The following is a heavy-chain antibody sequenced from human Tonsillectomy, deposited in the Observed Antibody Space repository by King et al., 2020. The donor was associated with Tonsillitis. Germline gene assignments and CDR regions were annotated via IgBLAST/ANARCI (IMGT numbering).Heavy chain of an antibody. J-gene: IGHJ4*02. CDR2: IRGSGTTI. CDR3: ARKIFSGWFPLDY. CDR1: GFTLSDYY. D-gene: IGHD6-19*01. V-gene: IGHV3-11*01. Sequence: VQLVESGGGLVKPGGSLRLSCAAYGFTLSDYYMSWIRQAPGKGLEWVSYIRGSGTTIHYTDSVKGRFTISRDDAKNSLYLEINSLRAEDTAVYYCARKIFSGWFPLDYWGQGTLVTVSS.